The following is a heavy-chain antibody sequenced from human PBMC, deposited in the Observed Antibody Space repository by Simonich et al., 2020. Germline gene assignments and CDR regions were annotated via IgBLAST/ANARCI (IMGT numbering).Heavy chain of an antibody. D-gene: IGHD5-12*01. Sequence: QPGGSLRLSCAASGFTFSSYEMNWVRQAPGKGLEWVSYISSSGSTIYYADSVKGRFTISRDNAKNSLYLQMNSLRAEDTAVYYCAREKWLRFAFYIWGQGTMVTVSS. CDR1: GFTFSSYE. V-gene: IGHV3-48*03. CDR2: ISSSGSTI. J-gene: IGHJ3*02. CDR3: AREKWLRFAFYI.